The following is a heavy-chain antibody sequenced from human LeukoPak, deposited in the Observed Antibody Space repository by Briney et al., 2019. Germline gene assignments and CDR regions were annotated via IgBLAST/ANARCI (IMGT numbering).Heavy chain of an antibody. CDR1: GGSFSGYY. CDR2: IYYSGST. Sequence: SETLSLTCAVYGGSFSGYYWSWIRQPPGKGLEWIGSIYYSGSTYYNPSLKSRVTISVDTSKNQFSLKLSSVTAADTTVYYCARVGIAARPFDYWGQGTLVTVSS. CDR3: ARVGIAARPFDY. J-gene: IGHJ4*02. V-gene: IGHV4-34*01. D-gene: IGHD6-6*01.